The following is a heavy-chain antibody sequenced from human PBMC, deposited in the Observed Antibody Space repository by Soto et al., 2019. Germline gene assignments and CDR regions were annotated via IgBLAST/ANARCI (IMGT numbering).Heavy chain of an antibody. J-gene: IGHJ3*02. D-gene: IGHD3-22*01. CDR1: GGSISSGGYY. Sequence: QVQLQESGPGLVKPSQTLSLTCTVSGGSISSGGYYWSWIRQHPGKGLEWIGYIYYSGSTYYNPSLKSRVTISVDTSKNQFSLKLSSVTAADTAVYYCARDAHYYDSSGYYYNAFDIWGQGTMVTVSS. V-gene: IGHV4-31*03. CDR2: IYYSGST. CDR3: ARDAHYYDSSGYYYNAFDI.